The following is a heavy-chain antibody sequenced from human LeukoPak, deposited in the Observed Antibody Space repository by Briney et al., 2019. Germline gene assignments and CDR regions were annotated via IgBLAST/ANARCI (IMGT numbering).Heavy chain of an antibody. CDR2: IIPISGTA. Sequence: SVKVSCKASGGTFSSYAISWVRQAPGQGLEWMGGIIPISGTANYAQKFQGRVTITTDESTSTAYMELSSLRSEDTAVYYCASPYYYGSGSWGLDYWGQGTLVTVSS. V-gene: IGHV1-69*05. CDR1: GGTFSSYA. J-gene: IGHJ4*02. CDR3: ASPYYYGSGSWGLDY. D-gene: IGHD3-10*01.